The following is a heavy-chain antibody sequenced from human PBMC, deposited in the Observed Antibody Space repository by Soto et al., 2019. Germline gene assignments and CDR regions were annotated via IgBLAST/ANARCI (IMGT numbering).Heavy chain of an antibody. CDR2: IIPILGIA. J-gene: IGHJ4*02. V-gene: IGHV1-69*02. CDR3: ARGTCSSTSCYAGSDY. D-gene: IGHD2-2*01. CDR1: GGTFSSYT. Sequence: SVKVSCKASGGTFSSYTIIWVRQAPGQGLEWMGRIIPILGIANYAQKFQGRVTITADKSTSTAYMELSSLRSEDTAVYYCARGTCSSTSCYAGSDYWGQGTLVTVSS.